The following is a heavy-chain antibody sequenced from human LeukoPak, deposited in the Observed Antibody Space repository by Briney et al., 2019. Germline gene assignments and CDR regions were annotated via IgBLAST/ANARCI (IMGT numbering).Heavy chain of an antibody. Sequence: GGSLRLSCAASGFTFSSYAMSWVRQAPGKGLEWVSAISGSGGSTYYADSVKGRFTISRDNSKNTLYLQMNSLRAEDTAVYHCAKEEGYSYGSRDAFDIWGQGTMVTVSS. CDR3: AKEEGYSYGSRDAFDI. CDR1: GFTFSSYA. J-gene: IGHJ3*02. CDR2: ISGSGGST. V-gene: IGHV3-23*01. D-gene: IGHD5-18*01.